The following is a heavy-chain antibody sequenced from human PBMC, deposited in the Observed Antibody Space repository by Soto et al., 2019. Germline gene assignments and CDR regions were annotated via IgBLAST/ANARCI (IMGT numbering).Heavy chain of an antibody. CDR1: GVSINSANW. V-gene: IGHV4-4*02. CDR3: ARYCGGGSCYLGAFDI. Sequence: QMQLQESGPGLVKPSGTLSLTCTVSGVSINSANWWTWVRQSPGKGLEWIGEIYHSGSTNFNPSLKSRVTISVDNSKNQFYLELTSVTAADTAVYYSARYCGGGSCYLGAFDIGGQGTMVTVSS. J-gene: IGHJ3*02. D-gene: IGHD2-15*01. CDR2: IYHSGST.